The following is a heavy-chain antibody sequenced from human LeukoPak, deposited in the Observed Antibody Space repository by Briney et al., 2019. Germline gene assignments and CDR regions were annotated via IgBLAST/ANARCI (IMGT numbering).Heavy chain of an antibody. CDR3: ARGRVSYYYDSSGYRDDYFDY. CDR2: INPKSGGT. CDR1: GYTFTDYF. D-gene: IGHD3-22*01. Sequence: ASVKVSCKASGYTFTDYFMNWVRQAPGQGLEWMGWINPKSGGTVYAQKFQGRVTMTRDTSSSTAYMELSRLRSDDTAVYYCARGRVSYYYDSSGYRDDYFDYWGQGTLVTVSS. J-gene: IGHJ4*02. V-gene: IGHV1-2*02.